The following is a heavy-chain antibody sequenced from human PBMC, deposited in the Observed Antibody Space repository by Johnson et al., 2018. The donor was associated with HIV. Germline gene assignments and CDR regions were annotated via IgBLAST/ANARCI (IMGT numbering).Heavy chain of an antibody. CDR1: GFSFSNYG. D-gene: IGHD4-17*01. Sequence: VQLVESGGGVVQPGGSLRLSCAASGFSFSNYGMHWVRQAPGKGLEWVANIKQDGSEKYYVDSVKGRFTISRDNAKDSLYLQMNSLRTEDTAFYYCAKDTGAFDIWGQGTMVTVAS. CDR2: IKQDGSEK. J-gene: IGHJ3*02. V-gene: IGHV3-7*05. CDR3: AKDTGAFDI.